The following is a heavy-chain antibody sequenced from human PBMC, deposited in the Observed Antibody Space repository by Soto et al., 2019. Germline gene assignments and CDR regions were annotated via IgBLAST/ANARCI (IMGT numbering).Heavy chain of an antibody. D-gene: IGHD6-13*01. CDR1: EGTFNSYA. CDR2: IIPYYNTP. V-gene: IGHV1-69*01. J-gene: IGHJ4*02. Sequence: AQVVQSGAEVRKPGSSVKLSCKASEGTFNSYAIAWVRQAPGQGLEWMGGIIPYYNTPNYAQKFQDRVTITADDSTNTVYMELSSLRSDDTAVYFCASGASRWYPYFFDSWAQGTLVTVSS. CDR3: ASGASRWYPYFFDS.